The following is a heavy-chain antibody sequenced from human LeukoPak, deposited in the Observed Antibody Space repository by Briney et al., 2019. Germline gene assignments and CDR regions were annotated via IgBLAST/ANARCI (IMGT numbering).Heavy chain of an antibody. V-gene: IGHV1-69*05. CDR1: GGTFSSYA. Sequence: SVKVSCKASGGTFSSYAISWVRQAPGQGLEWMGGIIPIFGTANYAQKFQGRVTITTDESTSTAYMELSSLRSEDTAVFYCARDNYAGANWFDPWGQGTLVTVSS. J-gene: IGHJ5*02. D-gene: IGHD1-7*01. CDR2: IIPIFGTA. CDR3: ARDNYAGANWFDP.